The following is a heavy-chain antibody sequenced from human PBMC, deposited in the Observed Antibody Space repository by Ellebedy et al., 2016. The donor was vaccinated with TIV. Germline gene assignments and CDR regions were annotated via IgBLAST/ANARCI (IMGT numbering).Heavy chain of an antibody. J-gene: IGHJ3*02. V-gene: IGHV3-66*01. CDR2: IAIDSTT. CDR1: ELTVTSNF. D-gene: IGHD3-10*01. Sequence: GGSLRLSCAASELTVTSNFMSWVRQAPGKGLAWVSTIAIDSTTYYADSVKGRFTISRDNSKNTLDIQMKSLRAEDTAVYYCARETYNDVDLKLWGIFDIWGQGTMVTVSS. CDR3: ARETYNDVDLKLWGIFDI.